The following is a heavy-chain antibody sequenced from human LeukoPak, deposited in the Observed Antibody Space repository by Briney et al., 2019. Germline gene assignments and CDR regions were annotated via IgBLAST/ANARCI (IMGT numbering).Heavy chain of an antibody. CDR1: GFTFGDYA. CDR2: IRSKAYGGTT. CDR3: TRDADSGSYYDGSHFDY. Sequence: GGSLRLSCTASGFTFGDYAMSWVRQAPGKGLEWVGFIRSKAYGGTTEYAASVKGRFTISRDDSKSIAYLQMNSLKTEVTAVYYCTRDADSGSYYDGSHFDYWGQGTLVTVSS. J-gene: IGHJ4*02. D-gene: IGHD1-26*01. V-gene: IGHV3-49*04.